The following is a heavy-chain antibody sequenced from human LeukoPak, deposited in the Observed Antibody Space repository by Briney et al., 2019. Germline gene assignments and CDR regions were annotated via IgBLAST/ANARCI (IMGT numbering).Heavy chain of an antibody. D-gene: IGHD1-20*01. CDR2: INHSGST. CDR1: GFTVSSNY. J-gene: IGHJ4*02. CDR3: ARITGTTDY. V-gene: IGHV4-34*01. Sequence: PGGSLRLSCAASGFTVSSNYMSWVRQPPGKGLEWIGEINHSGSTNYNPSLKSRVTISVDTSKNQFSLKLSSVTAADTAVYYCARITGTTDYWGQGTLVTVSS.